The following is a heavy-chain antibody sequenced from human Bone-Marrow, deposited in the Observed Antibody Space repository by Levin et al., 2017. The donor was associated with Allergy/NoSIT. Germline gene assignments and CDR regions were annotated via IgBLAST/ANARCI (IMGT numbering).Heavy chain of an antibody. D-gene: IGHD4/OR15-4a*01. V-gene: IGHV1-8*01. CDR1: GYTVTNYD. CDR3: ARGKDYGAWGGLDV. CDR2: MNPNSGNL. J-gene: IGHJ6*02. Sequence: ASVKVSCKASGYTVTNYDINWVRQATGQGLEWMGWMNPNSGNLGYAQKFQGRVTMTKNTSTSTVYMELSGLTSEDTAVYYCARGKDYGAWGGLDVWGQGTTVTVSS.